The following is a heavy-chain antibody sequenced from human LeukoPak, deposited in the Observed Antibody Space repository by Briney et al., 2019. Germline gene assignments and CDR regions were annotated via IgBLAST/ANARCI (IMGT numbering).Heavy chain of an antibody. CDR1: GYTFIGFY. D-gene: IGHD6-19*01. CDR3: VRDMDRGQWLVRPYN. CDR2: INPTNGGP. V-gene: IGHV1-2*02. Sequence: GASVKVSCKASGYTFIGFYIHWVRQAPGQGLEWMGWINPTNGGPNYSQNFQGRVTMTRDMSINTAYMDLRRLKSDDTAVYYCVRDMDRGQWLVRPYNWGQGTLVTVSS. J-gene: IGHJ4*02.